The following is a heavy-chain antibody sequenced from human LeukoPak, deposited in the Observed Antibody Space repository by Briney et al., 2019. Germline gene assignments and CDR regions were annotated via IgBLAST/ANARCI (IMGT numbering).Heavy chain of an antibody. CDR3: ASAPGDFWSGYPDYFDY. CDR2: IYHSGST. J-gene: IGHJ4*02. D-gene: IGHD3-3*01. CDR1: GYSISSGYY. Sequence: TSETLSLTCAVSGYSISSGYYWGWIRQPPGKGLEWNGSIYHSGSTYYNPSLKSRVTISVDTSKNQFSLKLSSVTAADTAVYYCASAPGDFWSGYPDYFDYWGQGTLVTVSS. V-gene: IGHV4-38-2*01.